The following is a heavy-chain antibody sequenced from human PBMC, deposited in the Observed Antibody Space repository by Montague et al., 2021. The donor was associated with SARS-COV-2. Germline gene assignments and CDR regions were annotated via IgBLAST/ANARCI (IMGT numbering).Heavy chain of an antibody. V-gene: IGHV4-39*01. D-gene: IGHD3-10*01. Sequence: SETLSLTCTVSGGSITRNYYWCWIRQPPGRGLEWVGNFYYSGNTFINPSLESRVTIFVDASKKQFFLHLTSVTAADTAVYYCARPLVGGVPKAFDYWGQGALVIVSS. J-gene: IGHJ4*03. CDR1: GGSITRNYY. CDR3: ARPLVGGVPKAFDY. CDR2: FYYSGNT.